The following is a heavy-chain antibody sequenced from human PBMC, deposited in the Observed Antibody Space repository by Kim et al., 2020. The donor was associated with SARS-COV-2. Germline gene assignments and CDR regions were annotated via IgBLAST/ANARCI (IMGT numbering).Heavy chain of an antibody. CDR1: GGSFSGYY. CDR2: INRSGNT. V-gene: IGHV4-34*01. J-gene: IGHJ4*02. CDR3: ARGPGQRWLPNY. D-gene: IGHD5-12*01. Sequence: SETLSLTCAVYGGSFSGYYWSWIRQPPGKGLEWIGEINRSGNTNYNPSLKSRVTVSEDTSKSQFSLKLTSLTAADTAVYYCARGPGQRWLPNYWGQGTLVTVSS.